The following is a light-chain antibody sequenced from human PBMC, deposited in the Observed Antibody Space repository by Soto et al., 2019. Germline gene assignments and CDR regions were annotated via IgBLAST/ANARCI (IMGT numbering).Light chain of an antibody. Sequence: QPVLTQPPSASGTPGQRVTISCSGSSSNIGNNFVYWYQHLPGTAPKLLIYRNNQRPSGVPDRFSGSKSGTSASLAISGLRSEDEADYYCVAWDDSLSGQVFGTGTKVTVL. CDR3: VAWDDSLSGQV. CDR1: SSNIGNNF. CDR2: RNN. J-gene: IGLJ1*01. V-gene: IGLV1-47*01.